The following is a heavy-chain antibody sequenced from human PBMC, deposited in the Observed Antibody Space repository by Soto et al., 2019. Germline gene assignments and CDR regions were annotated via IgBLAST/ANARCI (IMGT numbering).Heavy chain of an antibody. J-gene: IGHJ4*02. CDR3: ARGGGSSWSPFDY. CDR1: GYTLTGYY. D-gene: IGHD6-13*01. Sequence: QVQLVQSGAEVKKPGASVKVSCKASGYTLTGYYMHWVRQAPGQGLEWMGWINPNGGGTNYAQKFQGRVTLARDTSISTAYMELSRLRSDDTAVYYCARGGGSSWSPFDYWGQGTLVTVSS. V-gene: IGHV1-2*02. CDR2: INPNGGGT.